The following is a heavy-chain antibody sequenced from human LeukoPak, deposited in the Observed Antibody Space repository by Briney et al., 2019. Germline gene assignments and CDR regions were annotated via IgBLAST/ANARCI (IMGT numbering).Heavy chain of an antibody. J-gene: IGHJ4*02. D-gene: IGHD6-6*01. CDR2: INPNSGGT. CDR3: AFFEYSSSSSHY. V-gene: IGHV1-2*02. CDR1: GYVFTGYY. Sequence: ASVKVFCKASGYVFTGYYMHWVRQAPGQGLEWMGWINPNSGGTKYAQKFQGRVTMTRDTSISTAYMELSRLRSDDTAVYYCAFFEYSSSSSHYWGQGTLVTVSS.